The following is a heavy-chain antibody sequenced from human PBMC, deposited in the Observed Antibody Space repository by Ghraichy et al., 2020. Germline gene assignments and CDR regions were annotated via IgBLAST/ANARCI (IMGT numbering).Heavy chain of an antibody. Sequence: SETLSLTCTVSGGSISSYYWSWIRQPAGKGLEWIGRIYTSGSTNYNPSLKSRVTMSVDTSKNQFSLRPSSVTAADTAVYYCARWVLRRVDIVTTSWFDPWGQGTLVTVSS. V-gene: IGHV4-4*07. D-gene: IGHD5-12*01. CDR3: ARWVLRRVDIVTTSWFDP. CDR1: GGSISSYY. CDR2: IYTSGST. J-gene: IGHJ5*02.